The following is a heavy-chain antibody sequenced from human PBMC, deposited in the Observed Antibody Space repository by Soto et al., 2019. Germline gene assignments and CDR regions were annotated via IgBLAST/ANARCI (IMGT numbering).Heavy chain of an antibody. CDR1: GFTFSSYA. Sequence: QVQLVESGGGVVQPGRSLRLSCAASGFTFSSYAMHWVRQAPGKGLEWVAVISYDGSNKYYADSVKGRFTISRDNSKNTLYLQMNSLRAEYTAVYYCARDTDDSSGYYWVWAYWGQGTLVTVSS. J-gene: IGHJ4*02. D-gene: IGHD3-22*01. CDR3: ARDTDDSSGYYWVWAY. CDR2: ISYDGSNK. V-gene: IGHV3-30-3*01.